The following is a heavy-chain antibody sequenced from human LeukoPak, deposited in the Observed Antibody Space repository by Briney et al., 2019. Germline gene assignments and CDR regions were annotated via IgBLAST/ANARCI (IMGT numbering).Heavy chain of an antibody. V-gene: IGHV4-34*01. CDR1: GGSFSGYY. CDR2: ISHSGST. Sequence: PSETLSLTCAVYGGSFSGYYWSWIRQPPGKGLEWIGEISHSGSTNYNPSLKSRVTISVDTSKNQFSLKLSSVTAADTAVYYCARGYCSSTSCPDVWGQGTTVTVSS. D-gene: IGHD2-2*01. J-gene: IGHJ6*02. CDR3: ARGYCSSTSCPDV.